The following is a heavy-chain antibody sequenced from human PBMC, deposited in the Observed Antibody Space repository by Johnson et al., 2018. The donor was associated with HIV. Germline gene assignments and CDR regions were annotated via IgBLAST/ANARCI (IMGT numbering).Heavy chain of an antibody. J-gene: IGHJ3*02. V-gene: IGHV3-9*01. D-gene: IGHD2-8*01. CDR2: ISWNRGNI. CDR1: GFTFDDYA. CDR3: AKDIWQYMYGAFDI. Sequence: VQLVESGGGVVRPGRSLRLSCAASGFTFDDYAMHWVRQAPGMGLEWVSGISWNRGNIDYADSVKGRFTISRDNAKNSLYLQMNSLRAEDTALYYCAKDIWQYMYGAFDIWGQGTMVTVSS.